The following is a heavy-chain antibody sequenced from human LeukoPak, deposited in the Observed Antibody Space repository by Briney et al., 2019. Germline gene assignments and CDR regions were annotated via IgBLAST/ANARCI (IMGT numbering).Heavy chain of an antibody. CDR2: IFYSGST. CDR1: GDSISSGSYY. D-gene: IGHD3-3*01. CDR3: ARRTYKILRDTAYGYWYFDL. Sequence: PSETLSLTCTVSGDSISSGSYYWGWIRQPPGKGLEWIGSIFYSGSTFYNPSLKSRVTISVDTSKNQFSLRLTSMTAADTAVYYCARRTYKILRDTAYGYWYFDLWGRGTLVTVSS. J-gene: IGHJ2*01. V-gene: IGHV4-39*01.